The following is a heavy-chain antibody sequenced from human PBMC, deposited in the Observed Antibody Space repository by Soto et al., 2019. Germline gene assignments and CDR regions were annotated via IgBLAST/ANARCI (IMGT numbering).Heavy chain of an antibody. Sequence: PGGSLRLSCAASGFNFNNYAMHWVRQAPGKGLEWVSGINWDSGRIVYADSVKGRFTISRDNPKNTLYLQMNSLRAEDTAVYYCAKDSSPRIAPPVDYWGQGTLVTVS. CDR1: GFNFNNYA. J-gene: IGHJ4*02. V-gene: IGHV3-9*01. CDR3: AKDSSPRIAPPVDY. CDR2: INWDSGRI. D-gene: IGHD6-6*01.